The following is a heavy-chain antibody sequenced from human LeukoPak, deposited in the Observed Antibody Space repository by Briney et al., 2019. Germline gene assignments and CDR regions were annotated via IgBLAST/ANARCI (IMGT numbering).Heavy chain of an antibody. J-gene: IGHJ4*02. CDR1: GGTFSRHA. D-gene: IGHD5-18*01. Sequence: SVKVSCKASGGTFSRHAISWVRQAPGQGLEWMGGIIPIFGTANYAQKFQGRVTIIADESMSTAYMEMTSLTSEDTALYYCASSEDTDLNNRVDWGQGTLVTVSS. V-gene: IGHV1-69*13. CDR3: ASSEDTDLNNRVD. CDR2: IIPIFGTA.